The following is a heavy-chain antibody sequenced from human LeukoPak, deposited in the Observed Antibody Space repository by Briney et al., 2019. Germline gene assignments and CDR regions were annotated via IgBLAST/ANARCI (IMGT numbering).Heavy chain of an antibody. CDR1: GFTFGYYW. CDR2: INSDGRSI. V-gene: IGHV3-74*01. Sequence: GGSLRLFCAGSGFTFGYYWMHLVRQAPGKGPVWVSRINSDGRSIPYADAVKGRFTISRHIAKGTLSLQMDSLTGEDSGVYYCARDVDFDYWGQGTLVTVSS. CDR3: ARDVDFDY. J-gene: IGHJ4*02.